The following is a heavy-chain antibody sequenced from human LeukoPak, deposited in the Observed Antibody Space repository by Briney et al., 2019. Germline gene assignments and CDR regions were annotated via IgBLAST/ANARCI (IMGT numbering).Heavy chain of an antibody. D-gene: IGHD6-13*01. CDR3: ARGRRVGPPYSRERAVDY. J-gene: IGHJ4*02. CDR2: MNPNSGNT. CDR1: GYTFTSYD. Sequence: GGSVRVSCKASGYTFTSYDMNWVRQAPGQGLEWMGWMNPNSGNTVYAQKFQGRVTMTRNTSISTAYMELSSLRSEDTAVYYCARGRRVGPPYSRERAVDYWGQGTLVTVSS. V-gene: IGHV1-8*01.